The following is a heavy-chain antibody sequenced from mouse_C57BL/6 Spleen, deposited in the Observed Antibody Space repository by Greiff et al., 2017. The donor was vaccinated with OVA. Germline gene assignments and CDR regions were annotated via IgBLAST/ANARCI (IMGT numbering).Heavy chain of an antibody. CDR3: ARSDYDWFAY. V-gene: IGHV1-66*01. D-gene: IGHD2-4*01. Sequence: QVQLQQSGPELVKPGASVKLSCKASGYSFTSYYIHWVKQRPGQGLEWIGWIFPGSGNTKYNEKFKGKATLTADTSSSTAYMQLSSLTSEDSAVYYCARSDYDWFAYWGQGTLVTVSA. CDR1: GYSFTSYY. J-gene: IGHJ3*01. CDR2: IFPGSGNT.